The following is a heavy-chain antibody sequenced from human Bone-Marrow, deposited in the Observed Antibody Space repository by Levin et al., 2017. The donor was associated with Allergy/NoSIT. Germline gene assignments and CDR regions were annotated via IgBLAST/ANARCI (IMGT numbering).Heavy chain of an antibody. V-gene: IGHV4-38-2*02. CDR3: ARDGRYSSGWYVDY. CDR1: GYSISSGYY. J-gene: IGHJ4*02. CDR2: VYHNGNT. D-gene: IGHD6-19*01. Sequence: PSETLSLTCDVSGYSISSGYYWGWIRQPPGKGLEWIGNVYHNGNTNYNPSLQSRVTISVDTSQNQFSLRLISVTAADTARYFCARDGRYSSGWYVDYWGQGTLVTVSS.